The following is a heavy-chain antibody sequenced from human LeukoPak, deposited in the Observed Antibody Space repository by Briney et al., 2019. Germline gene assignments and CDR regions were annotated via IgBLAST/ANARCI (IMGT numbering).Heavy chain of an antibody. CDR3: ARAMAARLHYFDY. CDR1: GYTFTGYY. CDR2: INPNSGGT. J-gene: IGHJ4*02. Sequence: ASVKASCKASGYTFTGYYMHWVRQAPGQGLEWMGWINPNSGGTNYAQKFQGRVTMTRDTSISTAYMELSRLRSDDTAVYYCARAMAARLHYFDYWGQGTLVTVSS. V-gene: IGHV1-2*02. D-gene: IGHD6-6*01.